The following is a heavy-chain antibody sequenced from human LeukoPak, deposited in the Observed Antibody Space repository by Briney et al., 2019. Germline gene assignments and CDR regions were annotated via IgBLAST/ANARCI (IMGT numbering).Heavy chain of an antibody. CDR1: GGSISSGSYY. Sequence: SETLSLTCTVSGGSISSGSYYWSWIRQPAGKGLEWIGRIYTSGSTNYNPSLKSRVTISLDTSKNQFSLKLSSVTAADTAVYYCAKICSSTSCYTHYYYYYMDVWGKGTTVTVSS. J-gene: IGHJ6*03. D-gene: IGHD2-2*02. V-gene: IGHV4-61*02. CDR2: IYTSGST. CDR3: AKICSSTSCYTHYYYYYMDV.